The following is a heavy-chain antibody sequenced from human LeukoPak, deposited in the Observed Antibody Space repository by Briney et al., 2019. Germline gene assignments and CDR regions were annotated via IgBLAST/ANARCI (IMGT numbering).Heavy chain of an antibody. V-gene: IGHV1-2*02. CDR1: GYTLTELS. D-gene: IGHD1-1*01. CDR3: ARDIGNLTNWFNP. Sequence: GASVKVSCKVSGYTLTELSMHWVRQAPGQGLEWMGWINPNSGGTNYAQKFQGRVTMTRDTSISTAYMELSRLRSDDTAVYYCARDIGNLTNWFNPWGQGTLVTVSS. J-gene: IGHJ5*02. CDR2: INPNSGGT.